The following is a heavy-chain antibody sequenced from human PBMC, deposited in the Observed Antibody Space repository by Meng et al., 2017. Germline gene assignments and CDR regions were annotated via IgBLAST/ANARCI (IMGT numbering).Heavy chain of an antibody. CDR3: ARTRGDYYFDY. D-gene: IGHD3-16*01. V-gene: IGHV4-61*01. J-gene: IGHJ4*02. CDR1: GDSVTVGSHY. CDR2: IDYGGST. Sequence: QVPLQGSGPGLVRPSETLAPTCTVSGDSVTVGSHYWSWIRQPPGKGLEWIGYIDYGGSTSYNPSLRSRVTISVDTSNNQFSLKLSSVTAADTAVFYCARTRGDYYFDYWGQGTLVTVSS.